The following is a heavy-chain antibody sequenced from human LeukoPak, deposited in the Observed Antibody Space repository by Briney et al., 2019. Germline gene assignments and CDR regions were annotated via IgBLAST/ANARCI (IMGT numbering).Heavy chain of an antibody. CDR2: ISGSGGST. CDR1: GFTFSSYA. CDR3: AKESQRFLEWLLYLNDAFDI. J-gene: IGHJ3*02. Sequence: GGSLRLSCAASGFTFSSYAMSWVRQAPGKGLEWVSAISGSGGSTYYADSVKGRFTISRDNSKNTLYLQMNSLRAEDTAVYYCAKESQRFLEWLLYLNDAFDIWGQGTMVTVSS. D-gene: IGHD3-3*01. V-gene: IGHV3-23*01.